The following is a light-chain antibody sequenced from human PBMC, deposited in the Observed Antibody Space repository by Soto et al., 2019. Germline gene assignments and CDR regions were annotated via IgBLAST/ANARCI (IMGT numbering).Light chain of an antibody. V-gene: IGKV1-27*01. Sequence: DIQMTQSLSSLSASVGDRVTITCRASQGIRNYLAWYQQKPGQVPKLLIYAASTLQPGVPSRFSGGGSGTDFTLTISNLQPEDVATYYCQQYKSASFTFGPGTKVDI. CDR2: AAS. CDR1: QGIRNY. CDR3: QQYKSASFT. J-gene: IGKJ3*01.